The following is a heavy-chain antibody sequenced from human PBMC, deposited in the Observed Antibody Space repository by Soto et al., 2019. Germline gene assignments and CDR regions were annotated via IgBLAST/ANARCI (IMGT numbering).Heavy chain of an antibody. CDR1: GFTFSSYD. V-gene: IGHV3-13*01. CDR3: ARGASRRHYYYYYGMDV. CDR2: IGTAGDT. Sequence: GGSLRLSCAASGFTFSSYDMHWVRQATGKGLEWVSAIGTAGDTYYPGSVKGRFTISRENAKNSLYLQMNSLRAEDTAVYYCARGASRRHYYYYYGMDVWGQGTTVTVSS. J-gene: IGHJ6*02.